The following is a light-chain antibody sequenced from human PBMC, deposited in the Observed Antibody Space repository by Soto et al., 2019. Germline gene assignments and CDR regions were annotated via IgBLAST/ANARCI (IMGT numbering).Light chain of an antibody. CDR3: SSYIKTTTLYV. CDR2: EVT. CDR1: SSDVGGFDF. Sequence: QSALTQPPSASGSPGQSVTISCTGTSSDVGGFDFVSWFQRRPGKAPRLIIYEVTNRPSGISDRFSGSKSGNTASLTISGLQAEDEADYFCSSYIKTTTLYVFGSGTKVTVL. V-gene: IGLV2-14*01. J-gene: IGLJ1*01.